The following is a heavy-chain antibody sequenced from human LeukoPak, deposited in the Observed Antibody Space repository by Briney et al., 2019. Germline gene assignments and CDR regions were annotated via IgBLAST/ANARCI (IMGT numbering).Heavy chain of an antibody. CDR1: GGSISSSSYY. CDR2: IYYSGST. CDR3: ARVAGALYDILTGLYQGGFDY. Sequence: PSETLSLTCTVSGGSISSSSYYWGWIRQPPGKGLEWIGSIYYSGSTYYNPSLKSRVTISVDTSKNQFSLKLSSVTAADTAVYYCARVAGALYDILTGLYQGGFDYWGQGTLVTVSS. D-gene: IGHD3-9*01. V-gene: IGHV4-39*07. J-gene: IGHJ4*02.